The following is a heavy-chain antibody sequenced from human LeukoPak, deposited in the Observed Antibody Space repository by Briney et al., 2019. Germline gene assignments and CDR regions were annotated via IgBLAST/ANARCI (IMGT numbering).Heavy chain of an antibody. V-gene: IGHV4-39*01. CDR3: ARHKSWWELHAFDI. CDR1: SGSISSSSSH. J-gene: IGHJ3*02. D-gene: IGHD4-23*01. Sequence: SETLSLTCTVSSGSISSSSSHWGWIRQPPGKGLEWIGSIFYRGSTYYNPSLKSRVTISIDTSKNQFSLKLSSVTAADTAVYYCARHKSWWELHAFDIWGQGTLVTVSS. CDR2: IFYRGST.